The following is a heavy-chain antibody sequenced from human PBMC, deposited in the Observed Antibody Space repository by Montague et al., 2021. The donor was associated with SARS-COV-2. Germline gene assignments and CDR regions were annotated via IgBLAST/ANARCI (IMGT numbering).Heavy chain of an antibody. CDR2: TYYRSKWYN. Sequence: CAISGDSVSSNSAAWNWIRQSPSRGLEWLGRTYYRSKWYNDYAVSVKSRITINPDTSKNQLSLQLNSVTPEDTAVYYRARGIWFGELLTGYYYYGMDVWGQGTTVTVSS. V-gene: IGHV6-1*01. CDR3: ARGIWFGELLTGYYYYGMDV. CDR1: GDSVSSNSAA. D-gene: IGHD3-10*01. J-gene: IGHJ6*02.